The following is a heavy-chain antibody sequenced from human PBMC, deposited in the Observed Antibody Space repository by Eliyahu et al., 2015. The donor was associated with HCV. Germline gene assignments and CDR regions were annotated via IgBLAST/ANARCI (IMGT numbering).Heavy chain of an antibody. Sequence: QVQLVQSGAEVKKPGAXVXXSCKASGYXFTSYYXHWXRQAPGQGLEWMGIINPSGGSTSYAQKFQGRVTMTRDTSTSTVYMELSSLRSEDTAVYYCAREGRLRGMDVWGQGTTVTVSS. CDR2: INPSGGST. J-gene: IGHJ6*02. D-gene: IGHD5-12*01. CDR1: GYXFTSYY. V-gene: IGHV1-46*01. CDR3: AREGRLRGMDV.